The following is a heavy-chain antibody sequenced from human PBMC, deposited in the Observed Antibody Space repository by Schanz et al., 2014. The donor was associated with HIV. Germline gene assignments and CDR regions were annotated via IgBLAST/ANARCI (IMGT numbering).Heavy chain of an antibody. J-gene: IGHJ4*02. V-gene: IGHV1-69*06. CDR3: ARGRFCSGGSCYHDY. D-gene: IGHD2-15*01. CDR1: GDTFSSYS. CDR2: TTPIFDTT. Sequence: VQLVQSGAEVKKPGSSVKVSCKASGDTFSSYSISWVRQAPGQGLEWVGGTTPIFDTTKYAQKFQGRVTITADKSTSTAYMELSSLRSEDTAVYYCARGRFCSGGSCYHDYWGQGTLVTVSS.